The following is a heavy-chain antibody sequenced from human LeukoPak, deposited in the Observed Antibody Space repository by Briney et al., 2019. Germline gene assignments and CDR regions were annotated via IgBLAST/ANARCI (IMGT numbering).Heavy chain of an antibody. J-gene: IGHJ4*02. CDR3: TRGRYYLDS. CDR1: GFTFSTYW. Sequence: GGSLRLSCAASGFTFSTYWMHWVRQAPGKGLVWVSRFNSDGRSAYYADSVKGRFTISRGNAKNTLYLQMNSLRAEDTAVYYCTRGRYYLDSWGQGTLVTVSS. D-gene: IGHD4-17*01. CDR2: FNSDGRSA. V-gene: IGHV3-74*01.